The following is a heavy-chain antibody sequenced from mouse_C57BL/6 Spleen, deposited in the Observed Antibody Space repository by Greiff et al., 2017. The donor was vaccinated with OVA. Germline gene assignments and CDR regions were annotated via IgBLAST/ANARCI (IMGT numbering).Heavy chain of an antibody. CDR1: GYTFTSYW. CDR2: IHPNSGST. Sequence: VQLQQPGAELVKPGASVKLSCKASGYTFTSYWMHWVKQRPGQGLEWIGMIHPNSGSTNYNEKFKSKATLTVDKSSSTAYMQRSSLTSEDSAADYCARSSYGNYGSYFDDWGQGTTLTVSS. CDR3: ARSSYGNYGSYFDD. D-gene: IGHD2-1*01. J-gene: IGHJ2*01. V-gene: IGHV1-64*01.